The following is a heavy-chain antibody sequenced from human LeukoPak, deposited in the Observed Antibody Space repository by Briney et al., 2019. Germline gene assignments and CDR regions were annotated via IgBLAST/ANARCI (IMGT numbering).Heavy chain of an antibody. V-gene: IGHV7-4-1*02. CDR3: ARDRDSSGWYRFDY. CDR1: GYSFTSYA. Sequence: VASVEVSCKASGYSFTSYAMNWVRQAPGQGLEWMGWINTNTGNPTYAQGFTGRFVFSLDTSVSTAYLQISSLKAEDTAVYYCARDRDSSGWYRFDYWGQGTLVTVSS. D-gene: IGHD6-19*01. CDR2: INTNTGNP. J-gene: IGHJ4*02.